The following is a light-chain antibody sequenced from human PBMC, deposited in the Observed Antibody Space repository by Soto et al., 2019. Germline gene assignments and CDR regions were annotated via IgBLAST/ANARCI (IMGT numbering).Light chain of an antibody. Sequence: LTQPASVSGSPGQSITISCTGTSSDVGGYNYVSWFQQHPGKAPKLIIYEVSNRPSGISNRFSGSKSGNTAPLTISGLQAEDEADYYCGSYTHSVLYVFGSGTKVTVL. J-gene: IGLJ1*01. CDR1: SSDVGGYNY. V-gene: IGLV2-14*01. CDR2: EVS. CDR3: GSYTHSVLYV.